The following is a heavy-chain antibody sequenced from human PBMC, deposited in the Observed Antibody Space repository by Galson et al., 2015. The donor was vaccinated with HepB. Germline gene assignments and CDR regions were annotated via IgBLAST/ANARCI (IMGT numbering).Heavy chain of an antibody. CDR1: GFTFSSYW. D-gene: IGHD6-13*01. CDR2: ISSSSSYI. V-gene: IGHV3-21*01. CDR3: ARAHIAAAGSYDY. Sequence: SLRLSCAASGFTFSSYWMSWVRQAPGKGLEWVSSISSSSSYIYYADSVKGRFTISRDNAKNSLYLQMNSLRAEDTAVYYCARAHIAAAGSYDYWGQGTLVTVSS. J-gene: IGHJ4*02.